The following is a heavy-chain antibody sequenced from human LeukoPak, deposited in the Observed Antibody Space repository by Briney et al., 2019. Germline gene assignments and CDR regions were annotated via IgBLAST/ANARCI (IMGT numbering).Heavy chain of an antibody. D-gene: IGHD3-10*02. CDR1: GFTFTDSY. V-gene: IGHV3-11*06. CDR3: AELGITMVGGV. J-gene: IGHJ6*04. CDR2: ISGSGDDT. Sequence: GGSLRLTCAASGFTFTDSYMSWVRQAPEKGLEWLSYISGSGDDTNYADSVKGRFTISKDNAKNSLYLQTNSLRAEDTAVYYCAELGITMVGGVWGKGTTVTISS.